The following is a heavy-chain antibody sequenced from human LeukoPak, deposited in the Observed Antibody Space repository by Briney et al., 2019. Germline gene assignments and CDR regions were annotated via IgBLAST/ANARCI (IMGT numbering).Heavy chain of an antibody. CDR2: IYHSGAS. D-gene: IGHD3-3*01. V-gene: IGHV4-4*02. CDR1: GGSISSSNW. CDR3: ARDWSGGPIDL. J-gene: IGHJ5*02. Sequence: TSETLSLTCAVSGGSISSSNWWSWVRQPPGKGLEWIGEIYHSGASYYNPSLKSRVTISVDTSKNQVSLKLTSPTAADTAVYYCARDWSGGPIDLWGQGTQVTVSS.